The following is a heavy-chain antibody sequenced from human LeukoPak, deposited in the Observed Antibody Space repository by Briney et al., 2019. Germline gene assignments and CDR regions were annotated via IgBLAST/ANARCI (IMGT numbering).Heavy chain of an antibody. D-gene: IGHD4-17*01. CDR2: IYSGGGT. Sequence: GGSLRLSCAASGFTVSNNYMSWVRQAPGKGLEWVSLIYSGGGTSYADSVKGRFTISRDNSKNTLYLQMNSLRAEDTAVYYCATYPTTVIYWGQGTLVTVSS. J-gene: IGHJ4*02. CDR3: ATYPTTVIY. V-gene: IGHV3-66*01. CDR1: GFTVSNNY.